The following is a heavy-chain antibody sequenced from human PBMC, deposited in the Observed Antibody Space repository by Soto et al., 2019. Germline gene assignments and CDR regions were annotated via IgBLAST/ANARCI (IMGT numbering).Heavy chain of an antibody. Sequence: QVQLVQSGAEVKKPGSSVKVSCKASGGTFSSNTVSWVRQAPGQGLEWMGRIIPMLGITTYTQKFQGRVTISAYKPTSTAYMFLGSLTYEDTAVYYCTIATPVDAFEIWGQGTMVTVSS. CDR2: IIPMLGIT. CDR1: GGTFSSNT. V-gene: IGHV1-69*02. J-gene: IGHJ3*02. CDR3: TIATPVDAFEI.